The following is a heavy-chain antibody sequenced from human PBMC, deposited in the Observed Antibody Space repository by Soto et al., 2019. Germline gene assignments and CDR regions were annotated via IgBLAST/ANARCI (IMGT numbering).Heavy chain of an antibody. CDR1: GGSVSSPSYY. CDR3: ARGPPPNWFDP. Sequence: QVQLQESGPGLVKPSETLSLTCTVSGGSVSSPSYYWSWIRQPPGKGLEWLGFIYYSGSTNYTPSLRSRVTISVDTSKRQFSLTLTSVTAADTAVYYCARGPPPNWFDPWGQGTLVTVSS. V-gene: IGHV4-61*01. CDR2: IYYSGST. J-gene: IGHJ5*02.